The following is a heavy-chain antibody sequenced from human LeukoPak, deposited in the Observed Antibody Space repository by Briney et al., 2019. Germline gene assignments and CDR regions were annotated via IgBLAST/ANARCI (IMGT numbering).Heavy chain of an antibody. CDR3: ARGYGDNSGAFDI. V-gene: IGHV4-30-2*01. CDR2: IYYSGRT. J-gene: IGHJ3*02. CDR1: GGSLMVAAYS. D-gene: IGHD4-23*01. Sequence: SETLSLTCTVSGGSLMVAAYSWRWIRQPPGKGLEWIGYIYYSGRTYYNPSLKSRVTISLDRSKNQFSLKVSSVTAADTAVYFCARGYGDNSGAFDIWGQGTLVTVSS.